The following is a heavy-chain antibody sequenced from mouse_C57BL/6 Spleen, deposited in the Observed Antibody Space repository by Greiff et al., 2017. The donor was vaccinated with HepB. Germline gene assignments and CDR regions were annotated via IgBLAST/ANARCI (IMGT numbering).Heavy chain of an antibody. CDR1: GFTFTDYY. Sequence: EVKLMESGGGLVQPGGSLSLSCAASGFTFTDYYMSWVRQPPGKALEWLGFIRNKANGYTTEYSASVKGRFTISRDNSQSILYLQRNALRAEDSATYYCARWGRPWFAYWGQGTLVTVSA. CDR2: IRNKANGYTT. J-gene: IGHJ3*01. CDR3: ARWGRPWFAY. V-gene: IGHV7-3*01.